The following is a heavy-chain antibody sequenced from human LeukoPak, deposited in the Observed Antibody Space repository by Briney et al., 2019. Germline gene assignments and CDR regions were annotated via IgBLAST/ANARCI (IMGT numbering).Heavy chain of an antibody. CDR1: GYSFTSYG. CDR3: ARRYCSGGSCYDAFDI. CDR2: ISAYNGNT. D-gene: IGHD2-15*01. Sequence: ASVKVSCKASGYSFTSYGISWVRQATGQGLEWMGWISAYNGNTNYAQKLQGRVTMTTDTSTSTAYMELSSLRSEDTAVYYCARRYCSGGSCYDAFDIWGQGTMVTVSS. J-gene: IGHJ3*02. V-gene: IGHV1-18*01.